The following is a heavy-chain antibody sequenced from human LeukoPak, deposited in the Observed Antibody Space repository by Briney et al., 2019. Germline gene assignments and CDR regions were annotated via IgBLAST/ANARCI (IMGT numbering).Heavy chain of an antibody. J-gene: IGHJ4*02. CDR2: ISTSGTTT. CDR3: AKERGYSSVSDS. CDR1: GFTFSNFG. D-gene: IGHD5-18*01. Sequence: GGSLRLSCSASGFTFSNFGMNWVRQAPGKGLEWVSSISTSGTTTHYLDSVKGRFTISRDNSKSILYLQMNFLTAEDTAVYFCAKERGYSSVSDSWGQGTLVTVSS. V-gene: IGHV3-23*01.